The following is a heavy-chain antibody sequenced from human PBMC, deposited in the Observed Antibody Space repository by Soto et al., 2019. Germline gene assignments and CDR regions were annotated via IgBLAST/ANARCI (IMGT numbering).Heavy chain of an antibody. V-gene: IGHV3-30*18. Sequence: PGGSLRLSCAASGFTFSSYGMHWVRQAPGKGLEWVAVISYDGSNKYYADSVKGRFTISRDNSKNTLYLQMNSLRAEDTAVYYCAKDHLMVRVFPAGVWGQGTLVTVSS. CDR1: GFTFSSYG. D-gene: IGHD3-10*01. J-gene: IGHJ4*02. CDR2: ISYDGSNK. CDR3: AKDHLMVRVFPAGV.